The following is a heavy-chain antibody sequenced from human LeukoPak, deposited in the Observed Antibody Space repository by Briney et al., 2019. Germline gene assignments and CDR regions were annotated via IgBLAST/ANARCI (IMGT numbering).Heavy chain of an antibody. D-gene: IGHD3-10*01. J-gene: IGHJ4*02. Sequence: PGGSLRLSCAASGFTFDDYAMHWVRHAPGKGLEWVSGISWNSGSIHYADSVKGRFTISRDNAKNSLYLQMNSLRAEDTALYYCAKDMGMARGAVDYWGQGSPVTVSS. V-gene: IGHV3-9*01. CDR1: GFTFDDYA. CDR2: ISWNSGSI. CDR3: AKDMGMARGAVDY.